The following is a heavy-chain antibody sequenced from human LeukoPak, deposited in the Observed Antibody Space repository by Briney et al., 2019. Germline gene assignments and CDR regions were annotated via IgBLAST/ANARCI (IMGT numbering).Heavy chain of an antibody. J-gene: IGHJ3*02. CDR2: MNPARGNA. CDR1: GYTFTSYD. CDR3: ARVPREIASI. D-gene: IGHD3-16*02. V-gene: IGHV1-8*01. Sequence: GASVKVSCKASGYTFTSYDINWVRQATGQGLEWMGYMNPARGNAGYAQKSQSRVTMTTDTSISTAYMVLSSLRSEDTAVYYCARVPREIASIWGQGTMVTVSS.